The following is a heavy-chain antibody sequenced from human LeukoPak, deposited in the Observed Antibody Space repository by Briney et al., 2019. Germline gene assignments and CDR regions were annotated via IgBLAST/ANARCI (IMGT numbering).Heavy chain of an antibody. CDR2: INPSGSST. J-gene: IGHJ4*02. Sequence: GASVKVSCKASGYSFTTYYIHWVRQAPGQGPEWMGIINPSGSSTSYAQKFRGRVTMTRDTSTSTVYMGLSSLRSDDTAVYYCARDLPDYYDTSGYFKPFDYWGQGTLVTVPS. D-gene: IGHD3-22*01. V-gene: IGHV1-46*01. CDR1: GYSFTTYY. CDR3: ARDLPDYYDTSGYFKPFDY.